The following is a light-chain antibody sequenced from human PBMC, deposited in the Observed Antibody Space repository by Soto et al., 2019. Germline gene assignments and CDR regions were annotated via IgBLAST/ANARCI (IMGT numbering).Light chain of an antibody. CDR1: SSDVGGYNY. V-gene: IGLV2-11*01. CDR3: CSYAGSPPV. Sequence: QSALTQPRSVSGSPGQSVAISCTGTSSDVGGYNYVSWYQQHPGKAPKLMIYDVSKRPSGVPHRFSCSKSGNTASLTISGLQAEDEAYYYCCSYAGSPPVFGTGTKVTVL. J-gene: IGLJ1*01. CDR2: DVS.